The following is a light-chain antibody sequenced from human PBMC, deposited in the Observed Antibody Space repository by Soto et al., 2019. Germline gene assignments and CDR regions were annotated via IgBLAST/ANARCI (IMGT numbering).Light chain of an antibody. Sequence: QSALTQPASVSGSPGQSITISCTGTSSDVGGYNYVSWYQQHPGKAPKLMIYDVSNRPSGVSNRFSGSKSGNTASLTISGLQAEDEADYYCSSYTSSSTPDPLWVFGGGTKLTVL. V-gene: IGLV2-14*01. CDR2: DVS. CDR3: SSYTSSSTPDPLWV. CDR1: SSDVGGYNY. J-gene: IGLJ3*02.